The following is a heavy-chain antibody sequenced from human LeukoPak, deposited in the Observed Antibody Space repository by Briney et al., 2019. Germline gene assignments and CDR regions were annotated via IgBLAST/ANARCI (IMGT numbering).Heavy chain of an antibody. D-gene: IGHD2-21*01. CDR1: GYSFTDYY. Sequence: ASVKVSCKTSGYSFTDYYMRWVRQAPGQGLEWMGWINPNSGGTSSAQKFQGRVTMTRDTSITTVYMEVSWLTSDDTAIHYCARADRLDGGPYLIGPWGQGTLVTVSS. CDR3: ARADRLDGGPYLIGP. V-gene: IGHV1-2*02. J-gene: IGHJ5*02. CDR2: INPNSGGT.